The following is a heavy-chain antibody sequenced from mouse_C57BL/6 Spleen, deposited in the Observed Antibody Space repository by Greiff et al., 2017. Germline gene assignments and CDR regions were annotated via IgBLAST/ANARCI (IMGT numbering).Heavy chain of an antibody. Sequence: QVQLQQPGAELVKPGASVTMSCKASGYTFTSYWITWVQQRPGQGLEWIGDIYPGSGSTNYNAQFKSKATLTVDTSSSTAYMQLSSLTSEDSAVYYGARGEYDGYLYAMDYWGQGTLVTVSS. CDR3: ARGEYDGYLYAMDY. V-gene: IGHV1-55*01. D-gene: IGHD2-3*01. CDR2: IYPGSGST. CDR1: GYTFTSYW. J-gene: IGHJ4*01.